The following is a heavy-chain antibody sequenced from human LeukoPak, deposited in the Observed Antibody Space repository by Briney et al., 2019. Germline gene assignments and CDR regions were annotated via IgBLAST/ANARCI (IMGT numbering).Heavy chain of an antibody. CDR3: ARQGFSSSWPNDAFDI. J-gene: IGHJ3*02. V-gene: IGHV4-61*02. Sequence: SETLSLTCNVSGGSISSGSYYWNWIRQPAGKGLEWIGLIHTTGITNYNPSLKSRVTISVDTSKNQFSLKLSSVTAADTAVYYCARQGFSSSWPNDAFDIWGQGTMVTVSS. D-gene: IGHD6-13*01. CDR1: GGSISSGSYY. CDR2: IHTTGIT.